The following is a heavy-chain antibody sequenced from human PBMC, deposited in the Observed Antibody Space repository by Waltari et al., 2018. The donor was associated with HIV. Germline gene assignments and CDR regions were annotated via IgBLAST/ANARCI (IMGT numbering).Heavy chain of an antibody. V-gene: IGHV4-34*01. CDR3: ARGLNDILTVRLFDY. CDR2: INHSGST. J-gene: IGHJ4*02. D-gene: IGHD3-9*01. Sequence: QVQLQQWGAGLLKPSETLSLTCAVYGGSFSGYYWSWIRQPPGKGLEWIGEINHSGSTNYNPSLKSRVTISVDTSKNQFSLKLSSVTAADTAVYYCARGLNDILTVRLFDYWGQGTLVTVSS. CDR1: GGSFSGYY.